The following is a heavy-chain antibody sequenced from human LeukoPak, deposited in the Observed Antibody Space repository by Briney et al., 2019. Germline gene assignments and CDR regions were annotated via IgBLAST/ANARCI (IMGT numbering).Heavy chain of an antibody. J-gene: IGHJ4*02. V-gene: IGHV3-7*01. CDR2: IKQDGREK. Sequence: GGSLRLSCAASGFTFSTYWMSWVRQAPGKGLEWVANIKQDGREKYYVDSVKGRFTISRDNAKNSLYLQMNSLRAEDTAVYYCARDKSVYYDTSGSRFDFWGQGTLVTVSS. CDR3: ARDKSVYYDTSGSRFDF. D-gene: IGHD3-22*01. CDR1: GFTFSTYW.